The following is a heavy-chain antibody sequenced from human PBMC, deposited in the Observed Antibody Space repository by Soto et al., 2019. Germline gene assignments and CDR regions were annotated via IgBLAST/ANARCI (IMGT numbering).Heavy chain of an antibody. D-gene: IGHD3-22*01. CDR1: GGTFSSYA. Sequence: QVQLVQSGAEVKKPGSSVKVSCKASGGTFSSYAISWVRQAPGQGLEWMGGIIPIFGTANYAQKFQGRVTITADKSTSTAYMELSSLRYEDTAVYYCASSAGVNYYDSSGYWYWGQGTLVTVSS. CDR2: IIPIFGTA. V-gene: IGHV1-69*06. CDR3: ASSAGVNYYDSSGYWY. J-gene: IGHJ4*02.